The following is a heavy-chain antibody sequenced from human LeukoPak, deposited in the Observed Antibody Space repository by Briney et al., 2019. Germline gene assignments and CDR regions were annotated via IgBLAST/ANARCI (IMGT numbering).Heavy chain of an antibody. CDR2: INHSGST. CDR1: GGSFSGYY. CDR3: ARRRDGYNSH. V-gene: IGHV4-34*01. J-gene: IGHJ4*02. D-gene: IGHD5-24*01. Sequence: SETLSLTCAVYGGSFSGYYWSWIRQPPGKGLEWIGEINHSGSTNYNPSLKSRVTISVDTSKNQFSLKLSSVTAADTAVYYCARRRDGYNSHWGQGTLVTVSS.